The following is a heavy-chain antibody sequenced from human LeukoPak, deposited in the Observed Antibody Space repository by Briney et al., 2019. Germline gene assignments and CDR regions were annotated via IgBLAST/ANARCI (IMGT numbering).Heavy chain of an antibody. D-gene: IGHD3-22*01. Sequence: SETLSLTCAVYGGSFGGYYWSWIRQPPGKGLEWIGEINHSGSTNYNTSLKSRVTISVDTSKNQFSLKLSSVTAADTAVYYCARGRGYDSSGYDYWGQGTLVTVSS. CDR1: GGSFGGYY. CDR2: INHSGST. J-gene: IGHJ4*02. V-gene: IGHV4-34*01. CDR3: ARGRGYDSSGYDY.